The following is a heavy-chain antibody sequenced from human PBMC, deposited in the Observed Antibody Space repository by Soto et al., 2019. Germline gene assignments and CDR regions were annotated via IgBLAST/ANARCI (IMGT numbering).Heavy chain of an antibody. V-gene: IGHV1-18*01. CDR1: GYTFMNYA. Sequence: QVHLVQSGAEMKEPGASVKVSCQASGYTFMNYAITWVRQAPGQALEWMGWISPSTGNTEQAQGVQDRVTLTLDSSTNTANIELRSLGTDNTAVYYCARCYCSLGRCYACWHLDLWGPGPLVTVYS. CDR2: ISPSTGNT. CDR3: ARCYCSLGRCYACWHLDL. D-gene: IGHD2-15*01. J-gene: IGHJ2*01.